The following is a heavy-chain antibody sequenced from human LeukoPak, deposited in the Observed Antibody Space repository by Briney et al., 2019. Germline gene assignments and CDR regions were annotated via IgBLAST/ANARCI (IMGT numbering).Heavy chain of an antibody. D-gene: IGHD3-9*01. J-gene: IGHJ6*03. CDR3: ARDKRDYDILTGYYRENYMDV. Sequence: GGSLRLSCAASGFTFSSYSMNWVRQAPGKGLEWVSSISSSSSYIYYADSVKGRFTISRDNAKNSLYLQMNSLRAEDTAVYYCARDKRDYDILTGYYRENYMDVWGKGTTVTISS. CDR2: ISSSSSYI. V-gene: IGHV3-21*01. CDR1: GFTFSSYS.